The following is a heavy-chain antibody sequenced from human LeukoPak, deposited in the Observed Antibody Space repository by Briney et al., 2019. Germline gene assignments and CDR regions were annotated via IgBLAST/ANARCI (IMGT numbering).Heavy chain of an antibody. CDR2: IKQDGSEE. CDR1: GFTFSYYC. V-gene: IGHV3-7*01. CDR3: ARDLGHGDYYYYMDV. Sequence: GGSLRLSCAASGFTFSYYCMSWVRQAPGKGLEWVANIKQDGSEEYYVDSVKGRFTISRDNAKNSLYLQMNSLRAEDTAVYYCARDLGHGDYYYYMDVWGKGTTVTVSS. D-gene: IGHD3-16*01. J-gene: IGHJ6*03.